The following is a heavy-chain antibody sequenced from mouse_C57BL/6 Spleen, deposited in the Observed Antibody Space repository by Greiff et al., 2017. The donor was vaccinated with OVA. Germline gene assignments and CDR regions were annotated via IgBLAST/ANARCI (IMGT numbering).Heavy chain of an antibody. CDR1: GYSFTDYN. CDR3: ARGLNYDSAMDY. Sequence: EVKLMESGPELVKPGASVKISCKASGYSFTDYNMNWVKQSNGKSLEWIGVINPNYGTTSYNQKFKGKATLTVDKSSSTAYMQLNSLTSEDSAVYYCARGLNYDSAMDYWGQGTSVTVSS. V-gene: IGHV1-39*01. CDR2: INPNYGTT. J-gene: IGHJ4*01. D-gene: IGHD2-4*01.